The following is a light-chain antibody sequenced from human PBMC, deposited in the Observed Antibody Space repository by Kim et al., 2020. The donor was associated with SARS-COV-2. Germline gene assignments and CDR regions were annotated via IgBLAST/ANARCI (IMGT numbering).Light chain of an antibody. J-gene: IGLJ2*01. CDR1: SAKLGSNY. Sequence: GQRFTISVSGSSAKLGSNYVYWYQHLPGTAPKLLIYRNNQRPSGVPDRFSGSKSGTSASLAISGLRSEDEADYYCAAWDDSLSGVVFGGGTQLTVL. V-gene: IGLV1-47*01. CDR2: RNN. CDR3: AAWDDSLSGVV.